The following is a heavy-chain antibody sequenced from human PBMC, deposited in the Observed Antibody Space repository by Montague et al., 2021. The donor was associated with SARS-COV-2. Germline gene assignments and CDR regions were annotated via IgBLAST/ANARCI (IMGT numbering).Heavy chain of an antibody. CDR1: GGSLSGYY. Sequence: SETLSLTCVAYGGSLSGYYWSWIRQPPGKGLEWIGEINHSGSTNNNSSLKSRVTISLDTSKNQFSLQLRSVSDAATAVYYCARGRRRYNWRDETSYYYGLDVWGQGTTVTVSS. V-gene: IGHV4-34*01. CDR3: ARGRRRYNWRDETSYYYGLDV. J-gene: IGHJ6*02. CDR2: INHSGST. D-gene: IGHD1-20*01.